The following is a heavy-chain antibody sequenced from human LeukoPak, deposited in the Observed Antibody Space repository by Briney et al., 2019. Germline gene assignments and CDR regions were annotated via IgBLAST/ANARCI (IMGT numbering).Heavy chain of an antibody. CDR1: GFTFSNVW. Sequence: GGSLRLSCAASGFTFSNVWMRWVRQAPGKGLEWVGRIKSKTDGGTTDYAAPVKGRFTISRDDSKNTLYLQRNSLKPEDTAVYYCTTDSYSSGWDWGQGTLVTVSS. V-gene: IGHV3-15*01. J-gene: IGHJ4*02. CDR3: TTDSYSSGWD. CDR2: IKSKTDGGTT. D-gene: IGHD6-19*01.